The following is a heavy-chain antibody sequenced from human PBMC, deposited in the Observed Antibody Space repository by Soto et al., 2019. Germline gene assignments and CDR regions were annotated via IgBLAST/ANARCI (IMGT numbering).Heavy chain of an antibody. V-gene: IGHV1-46*01. CDR2: INPSGGST. CDR1: GHTFTNYY. D-gene: IGHD3-22*01. Sequence: QVQLVQSGAEVKKPGASVKVSCKASGHTFTNYYMHWVQQAPGQGLEWMGIINPSGGSTSYAQKFQSRVTMTRDTSTNTVYMEQSSLRSEDTVVYYCARSTGGITTIVVVSPLDYWGQGTLVTVSS. CDR3: ARSTGGITTIVVVSPLDY. J-gene: IGHJ4*02.